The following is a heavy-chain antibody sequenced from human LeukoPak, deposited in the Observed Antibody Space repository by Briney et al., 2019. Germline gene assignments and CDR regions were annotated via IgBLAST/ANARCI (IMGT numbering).Heavy chain of an antibody. D-gene: IGHD3-9*01. CDR2: IYYSGST. Sequence: SETLSLTCTVSGGSISSYYWSWIRQPPGKGLEWIGYIYYSGSTNYNPSLKSRVTISVDTSKNQFSLKLSSVTAADTAVYCCARTDILTGYYPFDYWGQGTLVTVSS. V-gene: IGHV4-59*01. CDR1: GGSISSYY. J-gene: IGHJ4*02. CDR3: ARTDILTGYYPFDY.